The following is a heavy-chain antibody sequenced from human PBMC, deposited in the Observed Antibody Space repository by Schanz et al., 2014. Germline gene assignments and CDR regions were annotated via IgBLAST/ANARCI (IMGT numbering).Heavy chain of an antibody. Sequence: EVQLLESGGGLVQPGGSLRLSCAASGFTFSSYAMSWVRQAPGKGLEWLSAISGSGGSTYYADSVKGRFIISRDNSKNNSKNTLYVQMNSLRAEDTAVYYCAKAKSDAHGAVDIWRRGTMNTVSS. CDR1: GFTFSSYA. J-gene: IGHJ3*02. V-gene: IGHV3-23*01. CDR2: ISGSGGST. CDR3: AKAKSDAHGAVDI.